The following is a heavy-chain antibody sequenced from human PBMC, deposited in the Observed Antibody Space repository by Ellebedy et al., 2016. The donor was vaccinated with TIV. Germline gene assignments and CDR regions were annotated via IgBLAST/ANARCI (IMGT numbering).Heavy chain of an antibody. CDR3: ASDTSGYSSDAFDI. CDR2: INPNSGGT. V-gene: IGHV1-2*02. CDR1: GYTFTGYY. Sequence: AASVKVSCKASGYTFTGYYMHWVRQAPGQGLEWMGWINPNSGGTNYAQKFQGRVTMTRDTSISTAYMELRRMRSDDTAVYYCASDTSGYSSDAFDIWGQGTMVTVSS. J-gene: IGHJ3*02. D-gene: IGHD3-22*01.